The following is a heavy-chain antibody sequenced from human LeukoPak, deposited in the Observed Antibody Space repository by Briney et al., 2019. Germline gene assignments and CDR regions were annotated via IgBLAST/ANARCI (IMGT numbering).Heavy chain of an antibody. CDR2: INPSAGST. Sequence: VSVKVSCKASGYTFTSYDINWVRQATGQGLEWMGIINPSAGSTTYAQKFQGRLTLTRDMSTGTVYMDLSSLRSEDTAIYYCAIVGLRHTFDYWGQGTLVTVSS. J-gene: IGHJ4*02. CDR3: AIVGLRHTFDY. V-gene: IGHV1-46*01. CDR1: GYTFTSYD. D-gene: IGHD5-12*01.